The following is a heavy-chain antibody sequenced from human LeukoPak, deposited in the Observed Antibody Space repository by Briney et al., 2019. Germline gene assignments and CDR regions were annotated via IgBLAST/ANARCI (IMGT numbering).Heavy chain of an antibody. V-gene: IGHV4-39*01. D-gene: IGHD2-21*01. CDR3: ARRAYCGGDCYINSWFDP. Sequence: SETLSLTCTVSGGSISSSSYYWGWIRQPPGKGLEWIGSIYYSGSTYYNPSLKSRVTISVDTSKSQFSLKLSSVTAADTAVYYCARRAYCGGDCYINSWFDPWGQGTLVTVSS. CDR2: IYYSGST. CDR1: GGSISSSSYY. J-gene: IGHJ5*02.